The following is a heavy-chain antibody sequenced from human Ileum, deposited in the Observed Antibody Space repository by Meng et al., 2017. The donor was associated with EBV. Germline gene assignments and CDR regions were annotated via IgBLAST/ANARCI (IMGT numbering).Heavy chain of an antibody. CDR2: TYYRSQWGS. D-gene: IGHD7-27*01. CDR3: ARDLLWAFDS. CDR1: GDSVSNRGVA. V-gene: IGHV6-1*01. J-gene: IGHJ4*02. Sequence: QVQLQQSGPGLVKPSQSLSLTCSISGDSVSNRGVAWNWIRQSPSRGLEWLGRTYYRSQWGSDYAVSMRGRITINPDTSKNQVSLQLNSVSPEDTAVYYCARDLLWAFDSWVPGTMVTVS.